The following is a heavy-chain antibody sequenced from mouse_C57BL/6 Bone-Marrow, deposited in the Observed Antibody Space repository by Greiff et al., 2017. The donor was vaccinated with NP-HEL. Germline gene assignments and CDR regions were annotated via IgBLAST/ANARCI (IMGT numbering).Heavy chain of an antibody. Sequence: EVKLVESGPGLVKPSQSLSLTCSVTGYSITSGYYWNWIRQFPGNKLEWMGYISYDGSNNYNPSLKNRISITRDTSKNQFFLKLNSVTTEDTATYYCARNGIYYAMDYWGQGTSVTVSS. V-gene: IGHV3-6*01. CDR1: GYSITSGYY. CDR3: ARNGIYYAMDY. CDR2: ISYDGSN. J-gene: IGHJ4*01.